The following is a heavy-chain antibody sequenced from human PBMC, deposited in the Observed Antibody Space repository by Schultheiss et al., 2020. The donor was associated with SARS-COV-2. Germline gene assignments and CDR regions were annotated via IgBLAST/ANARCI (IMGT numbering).Heavy chain of an antibody. D-gene: IGHD3-10*01. V-gene: IGHV3-9*01. CDR3: ARTMVRGVIYNYYYGMDV. CDR2: ISWNSGSI. Sequence: GGSLRLSCAASGFTFSSYAMHWVRQAPGKGLEWVSGISWNSGSIGYADSVKGRSTISRDNAKNSLYLQMNSLRAEDTAVYYCARTMVRGVIYNYYYGMDVWGQGTTVTVSS. J-gene: IGHJ6*02. CDR1: GFTFSSYA.